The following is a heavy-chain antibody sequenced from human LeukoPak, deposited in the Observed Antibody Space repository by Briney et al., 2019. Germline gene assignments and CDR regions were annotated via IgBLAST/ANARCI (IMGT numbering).Heavy chain of an antibody. CDR3: AKDGTRSLWGDFDY. J-gene: IGHJ4*02. CDR2: ISWNSGSI. V-gene: IGHV3-9*01. D-gene: IGHD2/OR15-2a*01. CDR1: GFTFDDYA. Sequence: GGSLRLSCAASGFTFDDYAVHWVRQAPGKGLEWVSGISWNSGSIGYADSVKGRFTISRDNAKNSLYLQMNSLRAGDTALYYCAKDGTRSLWGDFDYWGQGTLVTVSS.